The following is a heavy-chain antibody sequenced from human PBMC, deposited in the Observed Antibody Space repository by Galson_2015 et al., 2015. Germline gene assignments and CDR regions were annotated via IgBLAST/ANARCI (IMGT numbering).Heavy chain of an antibody. J-gene: IGHJ4*02. CDR3: VRGRRAFDY. CDR1: GFIFGNYG. V-gene: IGHV3-23*01. CDR2: VIPGGGTT. Sequence: SLRLSCAASGFIFGNYGMNWVRQAPGKGLEWVLTVIPGGGTTYYADSVKGRFTISRDNSKNTLYLQMNSLRAEDTAVYYCVRGRRAFDYWGQGTLVTVSS.